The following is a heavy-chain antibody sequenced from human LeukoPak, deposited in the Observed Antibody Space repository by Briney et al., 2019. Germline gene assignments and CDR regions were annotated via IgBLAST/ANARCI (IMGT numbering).Heavy chain of an antibody. D-gene: IGHD1-26*01. V-gene: IGHV3-66*02. J-gene: IGHJ4*02. CDR3: ARSWDARLNFDY. CDR2: IYSGGTT. CDR1: GFTISRNY. Sequence: GGSLRLSCAASGFTISRNYMNWVRQAPGKGLEWVAVIYSGGTTYYADSVKGRFTISRDNSNNTLYLQMDSLRVEDTAVYYCARSWDARLNFDYWGQGTLVTVSS.